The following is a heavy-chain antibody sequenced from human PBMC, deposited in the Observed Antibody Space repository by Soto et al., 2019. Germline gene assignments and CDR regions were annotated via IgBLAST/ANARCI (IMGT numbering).Heavy chain of an antibody. CDR1: GYSISSSNW. CDR2: IYYSGTT. Sequence: SETLSLTCAVSGYSISSSNWWCWIRQPPGKGLEWIGYIYYSGTTYYNPSLKSRVTISVDTSKNQFSLKLTSVTAADTAVYYCARLQTGDLWDWFDPWGQGTLVTVSS. V-gene: IGHV4-28*01. CDR3: ARLQTGDLWDWFDP. D-gene: IGHD7-27*01. J-gene: IGHJ5*02.